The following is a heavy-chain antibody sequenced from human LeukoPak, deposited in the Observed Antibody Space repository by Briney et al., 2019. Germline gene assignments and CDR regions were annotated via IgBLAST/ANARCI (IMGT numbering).Heavy chain of an antibody. CDR1: GFTFSGYE. J-gene: IGHJ4*02. CDR3: ARGRFGSC. D-gene: IGHD3-3*01. CDR2: ISSSGNSI. V-gene: IGHV3-48*03. Sequence: GGSLRLSCAASGFTFSGYEMNWVRQAPGKGLELVSYISSSGNSIYYADSVKGRFTISSDNAANALYLQMDSLSAEDTAVYYCARGRFGSCWGQGTLVTVSS.